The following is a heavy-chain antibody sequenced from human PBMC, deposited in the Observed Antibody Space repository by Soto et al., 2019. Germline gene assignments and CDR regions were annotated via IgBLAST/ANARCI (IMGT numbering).Heavy chain of an antibody. J-gene: IGHJ4*02. CDR1: GYTLTELS. V-gene: IGHV1-24*01. D-gene: IGHD3-3*01. CDR3: ATGPIEYYDFWSGYRFDY. Sequence: GASVKVSCKVSGYTLTELSMHWVRQAPGKGIEWMGGFDPEDGETIYAQKFQGRVTMTEDTSTDTAYMELSSLRSEDTAVYYCATGPIEYYDFWSGYRFDYWGQGTLVTGS. CDR2: FDPEDGET.